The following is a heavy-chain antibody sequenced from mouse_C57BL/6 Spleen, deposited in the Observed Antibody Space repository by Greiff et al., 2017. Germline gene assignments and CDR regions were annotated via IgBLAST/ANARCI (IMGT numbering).Heavy chain of an antibody. D-gene: IGHD1-1*01. CDR3: ARSIYYGSSYEYFDV. CDR2: INPYNGGT. CDR1: GYTFTDYY. V-gene: IGHV1-19*01. Sequence: EVQLQQSGPVLVKPGASVKMSCKASGYTFTDYYMNWVKQSHGKSLEWIGVINPYNGGTSYNQKFKGKATLTVDKSSSTAYMELNSLTSEDSAVYYCARSIYYGSSYEYFDVWGTGTTVTVSS. J-gene: IGHJ1*03.